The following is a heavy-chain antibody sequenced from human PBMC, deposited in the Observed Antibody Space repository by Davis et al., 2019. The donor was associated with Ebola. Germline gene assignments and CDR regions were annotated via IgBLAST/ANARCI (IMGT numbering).Heavy chain of an antibody. CDR1: GFSLSTSGVG. V-gene: IGHV2-5*01. Sequence: SGPTLLKPTQTLTLTCTFSGFSLSTSGVGVGWIRRPPGKALEWLALIYWNDDKRYSPALKSRLTITKDTSKNQVVLTMTNMDPVDTATYYCSRYYYDSSGPPWTALYYYYYMDVWGKGTTVTVSS. CDR2: IYWNDDK. CDR3: SRYYYDSSGPPWTALYYYYYMDV. J-gene: IGHJ6*03. D-gene: IGHD3-22*01.